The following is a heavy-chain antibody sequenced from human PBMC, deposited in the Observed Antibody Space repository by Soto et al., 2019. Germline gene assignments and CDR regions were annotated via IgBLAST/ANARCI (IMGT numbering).Heavy chain of an antibody. CDR1: EYSFTSYW. CDR2: IYPGDSDT. J-gene: IGHJ5*02. D-gene: IGHD6-19*01. V-gene: IGHV5-51*01. Sequence: PGESPKISCKGSEYSFTSYWIRWVSKMPGKGLEWMGIIYPGDSDTRYSPSFQGQVTISADKSISTAYLQWSSLKASDTAMYYCARGRAVAAWFDPWGQGTLVTVSS. CDR3: ARGRAVAAWFDP.